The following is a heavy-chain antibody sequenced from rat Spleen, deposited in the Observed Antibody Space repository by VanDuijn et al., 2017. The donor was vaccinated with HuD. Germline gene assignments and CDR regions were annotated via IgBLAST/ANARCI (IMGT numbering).Heavy chain of an antibody. CDR3: TRKVMDA. CDR2: IFYDGSST. V-gene: IGHV5-7*01. J-gene: IGHJ4*01. CDR1: GFTFSDHN. Sequence: EVQLVESGGGLVEPGGSMKLSCAASGFTFSDHNMAWVRQAPKKGLEWVATIFYDGSSTYYRDSVKGRFTISRDNAKSSLYLQMDSLRSEDTATYYCTRKVMDAWGQGASVTVSS.